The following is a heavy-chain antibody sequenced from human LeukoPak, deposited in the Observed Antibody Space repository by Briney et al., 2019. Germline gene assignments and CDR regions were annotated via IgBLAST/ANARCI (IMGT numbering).Heavy chain of an antibody. Sequence: ASVKVSCKASGYTFTSYAIHWVRQAPGQRLEWMGRISAGNGNTKYSQNFQGRVTFISNTSATTAFMELSSLRSGDAAVYYCARDSGSGNSDYWGQGTLVTVSS. CDR3: ARDSGSGNSDY. J-gene: IGHJ4*02. V-gene: IGHV1-3*01. D-gene: IGHD1-26*01. CDR2: ISAGNGNT. CDR1: GYTFTSYA.